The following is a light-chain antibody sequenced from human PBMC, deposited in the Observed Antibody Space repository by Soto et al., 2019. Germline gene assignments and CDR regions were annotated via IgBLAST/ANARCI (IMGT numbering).Light chain of an antibody. V-gene: IGLV2-14*01. Sequence: QSALTQPASVSGSPGQSITISCTGTSSDVGGYNYVSWYQQHPGKAPKLMIFEVSNRPSRDSNRFSGSKSGNTASLTISGLQTEDEADYYCTSYTSSFTHLFGTGTKLTVL. J-gene: IGLJ1*01. CDR3: TSYTSSFTHL. CDR1: SSDVGGYNY. CDR2: EVS.